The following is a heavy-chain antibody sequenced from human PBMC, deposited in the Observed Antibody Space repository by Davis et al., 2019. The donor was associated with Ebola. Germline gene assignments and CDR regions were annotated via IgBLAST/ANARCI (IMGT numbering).Heavy chain of an antibody. J-gene: IGHJ4*02. Sequence: PSETLSLTCTVSGGSISSGDYYWSWIRQPPGKGLEWIGYIYYSGSTYYNPSLKSRVTISVDTSKNQFSLQLNSVTPDDTAVYYCAKGWLKGGFAYWGQGVRVTVSS. CDR2: IYYSGST. D-gene: IGHD5-24*01. CDR1: GGSISSGDYY. CDR3: AKGWLKGGFAY. V-gene: IGHV4-30-4*08.